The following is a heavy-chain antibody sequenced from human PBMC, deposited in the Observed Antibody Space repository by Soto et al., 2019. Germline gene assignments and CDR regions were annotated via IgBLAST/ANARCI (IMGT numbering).Heavy chain of an antibody. CDR3: ARYTIVVVPAAKNGLRYFDY. CDR1: GYTFTSYY. V-gene: IGHV1-46*01. CDR2: INPSGGST. Sequence: ASVKVSCKACGYTFTSYYMHWGLQAPAQGLEGMGIINPSGGSTSYAQKFQGRVTMTRDTSTSTVYMELSSLRSEDTAVYYCARYTIVVVPAAKNGLRYFDYWGQGTLVTVSS. J-gene: IGHJ4*02. D-gene: IGHD2-2*01.